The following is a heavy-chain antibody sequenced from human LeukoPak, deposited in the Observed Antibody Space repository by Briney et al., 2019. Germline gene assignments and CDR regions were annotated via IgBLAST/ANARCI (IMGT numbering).Heavy chain of an antibody. CDR2: INPKTGGT. D-gene: IGHD1-14*01. V-gene: IGHV1-2*02. CDR3: ARGVEVKPVVIGVMRWFDP. J-gene: IGHJ5*02. CDR1: GYIFTGYY. Sequence: ASVKVSCKTSGYIFTGYYMHWVRQAPGQGLEWMGWINPKTGGTNYAQKFQGRVTMTRDTSITTVYMDLTRLKSEDTAVYYCARGVEVKPVVIGVMRWFDPWGQGKLVTVSS.